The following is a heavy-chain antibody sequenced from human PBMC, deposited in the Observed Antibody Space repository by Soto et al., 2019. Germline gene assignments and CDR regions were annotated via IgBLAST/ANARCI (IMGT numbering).Heavy chain of an antibody. CDR3: ARGVGLWFGSPVRYGMDV. J-gene: IGHJ6*02. D-gene: IGHD3-10*01. V-gene: IGHV4-59*12. CDR2: VFYSGNT. CDR1: GGSMNGYH. Sequence: PSETLSLTCTVSGGSMNGYHWNWIRQPPGKGLEWIGHVFYSGNTNYNPSLKSRVTILVDTSKNQLSLKLTSVTAADTAVYYCARGVGLWFGSPVRYGMDVWGQGTKVTVSS.